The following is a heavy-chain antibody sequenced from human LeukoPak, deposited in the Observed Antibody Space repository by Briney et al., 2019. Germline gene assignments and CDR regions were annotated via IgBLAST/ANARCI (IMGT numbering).Heavy chain of an antibody. CDR2: ISSNGGST. J-gene: IGHJ4*02. V-gene: IGHV3-64*01. CDR3: ARGGWGAKYYDILTGSSDYDY. D-gene: IGHD3-9*01. Sequence: KTGGSLRLSCAASGFTFSSYAMHWVRQAPGKGLEYVSAISSNGGSTYYANSVKGRFTISRDNSKNTLYLQMGSLRAEDMAVYYCARGGWGAKYYDILTGSSDYDYWGQGTLVTVSS. CDR1: GFTFSSYA.